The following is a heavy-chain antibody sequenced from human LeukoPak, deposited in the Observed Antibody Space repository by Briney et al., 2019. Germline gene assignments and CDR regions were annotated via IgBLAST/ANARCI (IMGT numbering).Heavy chain of an antibody. J-gene: IGHJ6*03. D-gene: IGHD2-2*01. Sequence: SETLSFTCTVSGGSISSSSYYWGWIRQPPGKGLEWIGSIYYSGSTYYNPSLKSRVTISVDTSKNQFSLKLSSVTAADTAVYYCASPPVVPAAIFDSPEKSYYYYYMDVWGKGTTVTVSS. V-gene: IGHV4-39*01. CDR2: IYYSGST. CDR1: GGSISSSSYY. CDR3: ASPPVVPAAIFDSPEKSYYYYYMDV.